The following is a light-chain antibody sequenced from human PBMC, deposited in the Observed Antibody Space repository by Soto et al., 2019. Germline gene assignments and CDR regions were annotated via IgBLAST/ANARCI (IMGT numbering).Light chain of an antibody. V-gene: IGKV3-20*01. CDR1: QSVSSNY. CDR3: QLYGTSRA. Sequence: EIVLTQSPGTLSLSPGERATLSCRASQSVSSNYLAWYQQKPGQAPRLLIYGASSRATGIPDRFSGRGSGPYFTLTINRLDPEVFAMYYCQLYGTSRAFGQGTNVEV. J-gene: IGKJ1*01. CDR2: GAS.